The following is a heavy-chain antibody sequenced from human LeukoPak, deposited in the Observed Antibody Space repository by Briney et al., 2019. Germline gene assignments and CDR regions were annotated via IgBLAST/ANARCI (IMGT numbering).Heavy chain of an antibody. CDR2: MNPNSGNT. D-gene: IGHD6-6*01. CDR3: ARDGSAARRPAFDI. Sequence: ASVKVSCKASGYTFTSYDINWVRQATGQGREWMGWMNPNSGNTGYAQKFQGRVTMTRNTSISTAYMELSSLRAEDTAVYDCARDGSAARRPAFDIWGQGTMVTVSS. CDR1: GYTFTSYD. J-gene: IGHJ3*02. V-gene: IGHV1-8*01.